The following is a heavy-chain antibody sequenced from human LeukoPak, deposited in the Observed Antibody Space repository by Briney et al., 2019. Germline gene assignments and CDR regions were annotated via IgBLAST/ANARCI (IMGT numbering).Heavy chain of an antibody. J-gene: IGHJ5*02. CDR3: ARDTGLGRYYDSSGYYSAGRWFDP. D-gene: IGHD3-22*01. CDR1: GYTFSSNA. Sequence: ASVKVSCKASGYTFSSNAIHWVRQAPGQRLEWMGWINAGNGDTKYSQTFQGRVTITRDTSASTAYMELSSLRSEDTAVYYCARDTGLGRYYDSSGYYSAGRWFDPWGQGTLVTVSS. CDR2: INAGNGDT. V-gene: IGHV1-3*01.